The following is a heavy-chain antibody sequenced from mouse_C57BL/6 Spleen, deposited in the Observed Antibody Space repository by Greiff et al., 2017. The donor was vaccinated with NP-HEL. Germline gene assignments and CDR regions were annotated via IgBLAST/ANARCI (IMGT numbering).Heavy chain of an antibody. Sequence: EVMLVESGGGLVKPGGSLKLSCAASGFTFSSYTMSWVRQTPEKRLEWVATISGGGGNTYYPDSVKGRFTISRDNAKNTLYLQMSSLRSEDTALYYCARHELGRGYFDVWGTGTTVTVSS. CDR2: ISGGGGNT. CDR3: ARHELGRGYFDV. J-gene: IGHJ1*03. V-gene: IGHV5-9*01. D-gene: IGHD4-1*01. CDR1: GFTFSSYT.